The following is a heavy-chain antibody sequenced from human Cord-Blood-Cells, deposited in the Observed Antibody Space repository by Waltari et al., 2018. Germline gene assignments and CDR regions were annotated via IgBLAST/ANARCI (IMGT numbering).Heavy chain of an antibody. CDR3: ASTGVITYYDFWSGYYFDY. Sequence: QVQLQESGPGLVKPSETLSLTCTVSGYSISSGYYWGWIRQPPGKGLEWIGGIYPSGSTYYNPSLKGRVTISVDTSKNQFSLKLSSVTAADTAVYYCASTGVITYYDFWSGYYFDYWGQGTLVTVSS. V-gene: IGHV4-38-2*02. CDR1: GYSISSGYY. CDR2: IYPSGST. D-gene: IGHD3-3*01. J-gene: IGHJ4*02.